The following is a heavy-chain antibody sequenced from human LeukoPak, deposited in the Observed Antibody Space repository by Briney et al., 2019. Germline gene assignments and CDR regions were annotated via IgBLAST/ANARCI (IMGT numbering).Heavy chain of an antibody. J-gene: IGHJ4*02. CDR3: ARGRRNYDSSGYQGGDY. CDR2: ITSSSGTI. Sequence: GGSLRLSCAASGFTFSSYWMSWVRQAPGKGLEWVSYITSSSGTIYYADSVKGRFTISRDNAKNSLYLQMNSLRADDTAVYYCARGRRNYDSSGYQGGDYWGQGTLVTVSS. D-gene: IGHD3-22*01. V-gene: IGHV3-48*04. CDR1: GFTFSSYW.